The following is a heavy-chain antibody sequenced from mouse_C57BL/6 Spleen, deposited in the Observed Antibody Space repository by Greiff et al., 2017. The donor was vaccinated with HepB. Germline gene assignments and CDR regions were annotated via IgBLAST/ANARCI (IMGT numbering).Heavy chain of an antibody. CDR1: GFNIKDDY. CDR3: TTVYGNYDY. CDR2: IDPENGDT. Sequence: EVQLQQSGAELVRPGASVKLSCTASGFNIKDDYMHWVKQRPEQGLEWIGWIDPENGDTEYASKFQGKATITADTSSNTAYLQLSSLTSEDTAVYYCTTVYGNYDYWGQGTTLTVSS. J-gene: IGHJ2*01. D-gene: IGHD2-1*01. V-gene: IGHV14-4*01.